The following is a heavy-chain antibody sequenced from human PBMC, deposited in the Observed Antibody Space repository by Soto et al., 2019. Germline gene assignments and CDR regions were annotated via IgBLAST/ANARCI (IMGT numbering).Heavy chain of an antibody. V-gene: IGHV3-23*01. CDR2: ISGSGGST. CDR3: AKDPGCSGGSCFVDY. CDR1: GFTFSSYS. J-gene: IGHJ4*02. Sequence: GGSLRLSCAASGFTFSSYSMSWVRQAPGKGLEWVSAISGSGGSTNYADSVKGRFTISRDNSKNTLYLQMNSLRAEDTAVYYCAKDPGCSGGSCFVDYWGQGTLVTVSS. D-gene: IGHD2-15*01.